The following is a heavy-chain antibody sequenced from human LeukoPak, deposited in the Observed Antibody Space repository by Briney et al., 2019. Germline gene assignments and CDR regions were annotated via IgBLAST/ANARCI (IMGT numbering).Heavy chain of an antibody. V-gene: IGHV1-2*02. CDR2: ISPNSGGT. CDR3: ARARITTDAFDI. Sequence: ASVKVSCKASGYTFTGYYMHWVRQAPGQGLEWMGWISPNSGGTNYAQKFQGRVTMTRDMSTSTVYMELSSLRSEDTAVYYCARARITTDAFDIWGQGTMVTVSS. D-gene: IGHD3-10*01. CDR1: GYTFTGYY. J-gene: IGHJ3*02.